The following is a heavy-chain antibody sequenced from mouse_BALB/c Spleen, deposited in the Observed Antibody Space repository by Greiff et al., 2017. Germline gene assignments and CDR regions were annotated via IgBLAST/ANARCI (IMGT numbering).Heavy chain of an antibody. D-gene: IGHD1-1*01. CDR2: IDPETGGT. Sequence: VQLQQSGAELVRPGASVTLSCKASGYTFTDYEMHWVKQTPVHGLEWIGAIDPETGGTAYNQKFKGKATLTADKSSSTAYMELRSLTSEDSAVYYCTRPYYYGSDYYAMDYWGQGTSVTVSS. CDR1: GYTFTDYE. J-gene: IGHJ4*01. CDR3: TRPYYYGSDYYAMDY. V-gene: IGHV1-15*01.